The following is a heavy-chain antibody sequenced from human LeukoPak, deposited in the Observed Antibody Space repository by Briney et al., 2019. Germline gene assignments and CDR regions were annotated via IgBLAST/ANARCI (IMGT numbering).Heavy chain of an antibody. CDR2: MNPNSGNT. CDR1: GYTFTSYD. V-gene: IGHV1-8*01. CDR3: ARGDLIVGATSSTRGFDP. J-gene: IGHJ5*02. D-gene: IGHD1-26*01. Sequence: ASVKVSCKASGYTFTSYDINWVRQATGQGLEWMGRMNPNSGNTGYAQKFQGRVTMTRNTSISTAYMELSSLRSEDTAVYYCARGDLIVGATSSTRGFDPWGQGTLVTVSS.